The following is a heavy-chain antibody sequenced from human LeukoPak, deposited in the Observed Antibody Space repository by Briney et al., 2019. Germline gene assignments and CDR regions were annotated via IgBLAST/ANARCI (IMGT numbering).Heavy chain of an antibody. CDR2: ITSSSTY. Sequence: GGSLRLSCAASGSTLSTYNTHWVRQAPGKGLEWVSSITSSSTYYADSVKGRFTISRDNAKNSLYLQMNSLRAEDTAVYYCARERVTTTAFDIWGQGTMVTVSS. CDR3: ARERVTTTAFDI. CDR1: GSTLSTYN. D-gene: IGHD5-12*01. J-gene: IGHJ3*02. V-gene: IGHV3-21*01.